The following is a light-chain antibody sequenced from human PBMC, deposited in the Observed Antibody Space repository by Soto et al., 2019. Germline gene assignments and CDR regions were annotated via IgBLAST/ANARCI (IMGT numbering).Light chain of an antibody. CDR1: TSNIGTNA. CDR2: YSN. Sequence: QSVLTQSASASGTPGQRVTISCSGGTSNIGTNAVYWFQILPGTAPKLLIYYSNHRPSGISDRFSGSKSGTSASLAISGLRPEDEDNYYCAAWDDRLRGYVFATGTKLTVL. CDR3: AAWDDRLRGYV. J-gene: IGLJ1*01. V-gene: IGLV1-47*01.